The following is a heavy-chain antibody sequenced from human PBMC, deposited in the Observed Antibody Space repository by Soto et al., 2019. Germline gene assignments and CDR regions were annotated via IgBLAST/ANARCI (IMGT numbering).Heavy chain of an antibody. CDR2: IYPGDSDT. CDR3: ARQRLWGTSGYYYFEN. V-gene: IGHV5-51*01. Sequence: GESLKISCKGSGHIFSNYWIGWVRQMPGKGLEWMGIIYPGDSDTRYSPSFQGQVAITVDKSINTAYLQWSRLKASDTAIYYCARQRLWGTSGYYYFENWGQGTLVTVSS. D-gene: IGHD3-22*01. J-gene: IGHJ4*02. CDR1: GHIFSNYW.